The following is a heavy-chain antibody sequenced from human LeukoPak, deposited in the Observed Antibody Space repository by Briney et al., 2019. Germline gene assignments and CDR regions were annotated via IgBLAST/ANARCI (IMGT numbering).Heavy chain of an antibody. D-gene: IGHD3-10*01. CDR3: AKDGRQRKTYFYGSGSANAFDI. Sequence: GGSLRLSCAASGFAFSTYDMHWVRQTPGKGLEWVTFIRNDGSTKYYADSVKGRFTISRDNSKNTLYLQMNSLRAEDTAVYYCAKDGRQRKTYFYGSGSANAFDIWGQGTMVTVSS. CDR1: GFAFSTYD. CDR2: IRNDGSTK. V-gene: IGHV3-30*02. J-gene: IGHJ3*02.